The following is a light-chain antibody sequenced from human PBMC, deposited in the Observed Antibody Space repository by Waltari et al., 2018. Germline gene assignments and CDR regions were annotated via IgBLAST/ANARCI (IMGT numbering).Light chain of an antibody. J-gene: IGKJ4*01. CDR2: DSS. CDR1: QDISNH. Sequence: DIQMTQSPSSLSASVGERVTITCQASQDISNHLNWYQHKPGKAPQVVSYDSSNLETGVPSRFSGSGSGTDYTFIIRSLQPEDVATYYCQQRDRDFGGGTKVEIK. CDR3: QQRDRD. V-gene: IGKV1-33*01.